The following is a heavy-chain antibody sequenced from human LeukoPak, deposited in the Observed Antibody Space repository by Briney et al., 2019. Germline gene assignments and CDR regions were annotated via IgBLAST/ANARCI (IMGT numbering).Heavy chain of an antibody. J-gene: IGHJ4*02. CDR2: ISTGGRII. D-gene: IGHD1-26*01. Sequence: SGGSLRLSCAASGLTFSTYEMNWVRQAPGKGLEWVSYISTGGRIIYYADSVKGRFTISRDNAENSLYLQMNSLRAEDTAVYYCARVGPTEAFGYWGQGTLVTVSS. CDR3: ARVGPTEAFGY. CDR1: GLTFSTYE. V-gene: IGHV3-48*03.